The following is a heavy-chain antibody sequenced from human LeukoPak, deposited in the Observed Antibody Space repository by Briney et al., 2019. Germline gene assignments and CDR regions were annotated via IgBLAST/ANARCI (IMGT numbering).Heavy chain of an antibody. Sequence: PGGSLRLSCTVSGFTFSNFWMSWVRQAPGKGLERVANIKDDGSAKFYLASVEGRFTISRDNAKSSLYLQMNSLRAEDTAVYYCARDAAAYCGGDCYYGYWGQGTLVTVSS. CDR3: ARDAAAYCGGDCYYGY. CDR2: IKDDGSAK. V-gene: IGHV3-7*01. J-gene: IGHJ4*02. CDR1: GFTFSNFW. D-gene: IGHD2-21*01.